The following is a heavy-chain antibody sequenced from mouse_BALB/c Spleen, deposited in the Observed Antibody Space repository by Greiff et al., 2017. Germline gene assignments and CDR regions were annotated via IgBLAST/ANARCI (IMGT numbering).Heavy chain of an antibody. Sequence: VQRVESGPGLVAPSQSLSITCTVSGFSLTDYGVSWIRQPPGKGLEWLGVIWGGGSTYYNSALKSRLSISKDNSKSQVFLKMNSLQTDDTAMYYCAKQGITTVVATDYWGQGTLVTVSA. D-gene: IGHD1-1*01. CDR2: IWGGGST. V-gene: IGHV2-6-5*01. CDR1: GFSLTDYG. J-gene: IGHJ3*01. CDR3: AKQGITTVVATDY.